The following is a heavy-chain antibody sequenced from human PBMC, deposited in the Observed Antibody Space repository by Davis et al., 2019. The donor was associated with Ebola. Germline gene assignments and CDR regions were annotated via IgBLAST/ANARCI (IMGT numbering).Heavy chain of an antibody. Sequence: SETLSLTCTVSGGSISSYYWSWIRQPPGKGLEWIGYIYYSGSTNYNPPLKSRVTISVDTSKNQFSLKLSSVTAADTAVYYCARWGDYYGSGSYYRAHYYGMDVWGQGTTVTVSS. D-gene: IGHD3-10*01. CDR1: GGSISSYY. CDR2: IYYSGST. V-gene: IGHV4-59*01. CDR3: ARWGDYYGSGSYYRAHYYGMDV. J-gene: IGHJ6*02.